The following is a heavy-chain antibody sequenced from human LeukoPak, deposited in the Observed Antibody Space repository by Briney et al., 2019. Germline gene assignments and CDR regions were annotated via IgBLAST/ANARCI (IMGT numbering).Heavy chain of an antibody. CDR2: ISGSGGST. CDR3: AKVHLGCSYGRYYFDY. D-gene: IGHD5-18*01. CDR1: GFTFSSYG. V-gene: IGHV3-23*01. Sequence: GGTLRLSCAASGFTFSSYGMSWVRQAPGKGLEWVSAISGSGGSTYYADSVKGRFTISRDNSKNTLYLQMNSLRAEDTAVYYCAKVHLGCSYGRYYFDYWGQGTLVTVSS. J-gene: IGHJ4*02.